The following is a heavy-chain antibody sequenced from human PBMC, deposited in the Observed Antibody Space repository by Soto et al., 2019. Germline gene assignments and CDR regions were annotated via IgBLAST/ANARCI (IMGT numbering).Heavy chain of an antibody. CDR3: ARLLTAAGFLGHGMDV. Sequence: PWGSLRLSCAASGFSFRNYAMHWVRQAPGKGLEWVAVISYDEKKIYYIDSVKGRFTISRDNSKNTLYLQMSTLRAEDTAVYYCARLLTAAGFLGHGMDVWGQGTTVTVSS. CDR1: GFSFRNYA. D-gene: IGHD6-13*01. J-gene: IGHJ6*02. V-gene: IGHV3-30*04. CDR2: ISYDEKKI.